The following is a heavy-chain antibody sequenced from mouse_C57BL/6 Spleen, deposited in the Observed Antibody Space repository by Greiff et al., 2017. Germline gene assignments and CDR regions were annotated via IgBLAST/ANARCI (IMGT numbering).Heavy chain of an antibody. Sequence: EVKVEESGGGLVKPGGSLKLSCAASGFTFSDYGMHWVRQAPEKGLEWVAYISSGSSTIYYADTVKGRVTISRDNAKNTLFLQMNSLRSEDTAMYDCASVYYSKRDWGFDVWGTRTTVTVSS. V-gene: IGHV5-17*01. J-gene: IGHJ1*03. CDR2: ISSGSSTI. CDR3: ASVYYSKRDWGFDV. CDR1: GFTFSDYG. D-gene: IGHD2-5*01.